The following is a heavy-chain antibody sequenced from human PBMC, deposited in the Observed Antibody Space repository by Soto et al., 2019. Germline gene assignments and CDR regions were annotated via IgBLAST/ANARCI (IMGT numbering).Heavy chain of an antibody. D-gene: IGHD2-2*03. CDR1: GFTFSSYA. CDR3: AKKMDESHEGRDFFDY. CDR2: ICGGGNCD. V-gene: IGHV3-23*01. J-gene: IGHJ4*02. Sequence: EVQMLESGGGSVQPGGSLRLSCAASGFTFSSYAMHWVRQAPGKGLEWVSAICGGGNCDFYADSVKGRFTISRDNSRNTLYLQMNSLRADDTALYYCAKKMDESHEGRDFFDYWGQGTLVAVS.